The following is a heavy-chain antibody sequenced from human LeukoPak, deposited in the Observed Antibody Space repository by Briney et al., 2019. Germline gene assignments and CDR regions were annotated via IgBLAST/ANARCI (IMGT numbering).Heavy chain of an antibody. Sequence: PGRSLRLSCVASGFTFSSYGMHWVRQAPGKGLEWVAVISYDGSNKYYADSVKGRFTISRDNSKNTLYLQMNSLRAEDTAVYYCAKEGCSGGSCYMGYNWFDPWGQGTLVTVSS. D-gene: IGHD2-15*01. V-gene: IGHV3-30*18. CDR2: ISYDGSNK. CDR3: AKEGCSGGSCYMGYNWFDP. J-gene: IGHJ5*02. CDR1: GFTFSSYG.